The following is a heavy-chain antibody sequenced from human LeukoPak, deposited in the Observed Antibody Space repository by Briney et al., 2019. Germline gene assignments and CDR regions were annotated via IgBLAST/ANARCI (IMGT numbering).Heavy chain of an antibody. CDR1: GGSISSGGYY. D-gene: IGHD3-16*01. Sequence: PSETLSLTCTVSGGSISSGGYYWSWIRQHPGKGLEWIGYIYYSGSTYYNPSLKSRVTISVDTSKNQFSLKLSSVTAADTAVYYCARLPGGSDYRYYYGMDVWGQGTTVTVSS. CDR3: ARLPGGSDYRYYYGMDV. CDR2: IYYSGST. J-gene: IGHJ6*02. V-gene: IGHV4-31*03.